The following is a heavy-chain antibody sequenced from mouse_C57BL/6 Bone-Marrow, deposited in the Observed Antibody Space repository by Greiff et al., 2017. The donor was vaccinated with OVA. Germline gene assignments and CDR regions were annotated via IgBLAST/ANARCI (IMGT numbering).Heavy chain of an antibody. CDR1: GFTFSSYG. Sequence: VQLQQSGGDLVKPGGSLKLSCAASGFTFSSYGMSWVRQTPDKRLEWVATISSGGSYTYYPDSVKGRFTISRDNAKNTLYLQMSSLKSEDTAMYYCARRPRQLRLEYYFDDWGQGTTLTVSS. CDR3: ARRPRQLRLEYYFDD. J-gene: IGHJ2*01. D-gene: IGHD3-2*02. CDR2: ISSGGSYT. V-gene: IGHV5-6*01.